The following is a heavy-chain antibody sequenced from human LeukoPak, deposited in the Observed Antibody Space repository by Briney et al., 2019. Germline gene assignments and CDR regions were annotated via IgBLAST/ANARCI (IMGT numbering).Heavy chain of an antibody. D-gene: IGHD6-19*01. CDR1: GFTFSSYS. Sequence: EPGGSLRLSCAASGFTFSSYSMNWVRQAPGKGLEWVSSISSSSSYIYYADSVKGRFTISRDNAKNSLYLQMNSLRAEDTAVYYCARASYSSGSGRHYWGQGTLVTVSS. J-gene: IGHJ4*02. V-gene: IGHV3-21*01. CDR3: ARASYSSGSGRHY. CDR2: ISSSSSYI.